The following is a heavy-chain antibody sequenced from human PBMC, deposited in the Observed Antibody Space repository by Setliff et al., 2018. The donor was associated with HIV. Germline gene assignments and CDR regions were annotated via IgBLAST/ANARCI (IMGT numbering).Heavy chain of an antibody. CDR2: INAGNGNA. Sequence: ASVKVSCKASGYTFTTYALHWVRQAPGQRLEWMGWINAGNGNAKYSQKFQGRVTITRDTSASTAYMELSSLTSEDTAVYYCARVACSGGSCYSYFQHWGQGTLVTV. J-gene: IGHJ1*01. V-gene: IGHV1-3*01. CDR1: GYTFTTYA. D-gene: IGHD2-15*01. CDR3: ARVACSGGSCYSYFQH.